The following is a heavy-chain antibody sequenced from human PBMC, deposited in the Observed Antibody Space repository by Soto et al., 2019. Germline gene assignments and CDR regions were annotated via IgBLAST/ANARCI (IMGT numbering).Heavy chain of an antibody. J-gene: IGHJ4*02. D-gene: IGHD1-20*01. CDR1: GGTFSSYT. CDR2: IIPILGIA. Sequence: QVQLVQSGAEVKKPGSSVKVSCKASGGTFSSYTISWVRQAPGQGLEWMGRIIPILGIANYAQKFQGRVTIPADKSTSTAYMELSSLRSEDTAVYYCARGLGRYNKVRGGEPTVDYWGQGTLVTVSS. V-gene: IGHV1-69*02. CDR3: ARGLGRYNKVRGGEPTVDY.